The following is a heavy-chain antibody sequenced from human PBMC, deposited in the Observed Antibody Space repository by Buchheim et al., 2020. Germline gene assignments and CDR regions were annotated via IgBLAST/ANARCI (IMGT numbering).Heavy chain of an antibody. D-gene: IGHD3-10*01. J-gene: IGHJ4*02. CDR2: IKQDGSEK. CDR3: ARWRCYGSGSPFDY. V-gene: IGHV3-7*03. CDR1: GFTFSTYW. Sequence: EVQLVESGGGLVQPGGSLRLSCAASGFTFSTYWMSWVRQAQGKGLVWVASIKQDGSEKYYVGSVKGRFTISRDNAKNELYLQMNSLRAEDTAVYYCARWRCYGSGSPFDYWGQGTL.